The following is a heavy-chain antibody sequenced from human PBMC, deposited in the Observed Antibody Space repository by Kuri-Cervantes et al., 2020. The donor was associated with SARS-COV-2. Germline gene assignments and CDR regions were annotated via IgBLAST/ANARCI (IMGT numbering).Heavy chain of an antibody. D-gene: IGHD5-12*01. CDR2: ISGSSSYI. CDR1: GFTFSSYS. CDR3: ARGISYSGYDLDY. J-gene: IGHJ4*02. Sequence: GESLKISCAASGFTFSSYSMNWVRQAPGKGLEWVSSISGSSSYIYYADSVKGRFTISRDNAKNSLYLQMNSLRAEDTAVYYCARGISYSGYDLDYWGQGTLVTVSS. V-gene: IGHV3-21*01.